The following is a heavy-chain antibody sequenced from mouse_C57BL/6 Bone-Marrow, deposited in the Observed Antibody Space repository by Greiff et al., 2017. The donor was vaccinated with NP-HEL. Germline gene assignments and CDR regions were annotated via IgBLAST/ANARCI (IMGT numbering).Heavy chain of an antibody. J-gene: IGHJ4*01. CDR1: GFSLTSYA. V-gene: IGHV2-9-1*01. D-gene: IGHD1-1*01. CDR3: ARNPYYYGSSYAMDY. CDR2: IWTGGGT. Sequence: QVQLKESGPGLVAPSPSLSITCTVSGFSLTSYAISWVRQPPGKGLEWLGVIWTGGGTNYNSALKSRLSISKDNSKSQVFLKMNRLQTDDTARYYCARNPYYYGSSYAMDYWGQGTSVTVSS.